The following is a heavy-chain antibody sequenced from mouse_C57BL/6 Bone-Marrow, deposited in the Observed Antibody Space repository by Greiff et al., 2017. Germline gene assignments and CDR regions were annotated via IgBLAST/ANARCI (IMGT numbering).Heavy chain of an antibody. CDR2: IDPEIGDT. CDR3: SSFVGTYFEL. D-gene: IGHD1-1*02. Sequence: EVQLQQSGAELVRPGASVKLSCTASGFNIKDDYIHWVKQRPEQGLEWIGWIDPEIGDTEYASKFQGKATITSDTSSNTAYLQLSSLTSGDTAVYYCSSFVGTYFELWGQGTPLPVAS. V-gene: IGHV14-4*01. J-gene: IGHJ2*01. CDR1: GFNIKDDY.